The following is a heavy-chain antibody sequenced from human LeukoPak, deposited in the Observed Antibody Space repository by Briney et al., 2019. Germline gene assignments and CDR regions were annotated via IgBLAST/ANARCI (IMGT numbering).Heavy chain of an antibody. CDR3: VGWGATAAS. Sequence: PGGPLRLSCAASGFTFRGHWKSWVPQAPGKALEGVAHINEDGSATYSVDPVKSRCTISSDNAKNSLYLQINSLRDEDTAMFYCVGWGATAASWGRKTLVTVSS. D-gene: IGHD6-13*01. CDR1: GFTFRGHW. V-gene: IGHV3-7*01. CDR2: INEDGSAT. J-gene: IGHJ5*02.